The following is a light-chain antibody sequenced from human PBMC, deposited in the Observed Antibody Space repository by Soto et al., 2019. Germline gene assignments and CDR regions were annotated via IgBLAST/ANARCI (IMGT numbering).Light chain of an antibody. J-gene: IGKJ1*01. CDR2: GAS. CDR1: QSVSSN. V-gene: IGKV3-15*01. Sequence: EIVLTQSPSTLSVSAGEGATLSCSASQSVSSNLAWYQQKPGQAPRLLIYGASTRATGITARFSGSGSGTDFKLTISSLLSEDFPEYYDQPYNNCPPWTCGHGTKVESK. CDR3: QPYNNCPPWT.